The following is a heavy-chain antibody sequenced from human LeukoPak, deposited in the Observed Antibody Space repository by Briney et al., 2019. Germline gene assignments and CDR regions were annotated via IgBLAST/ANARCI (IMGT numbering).Heavy chain of an antibody. V-gene: IGHV3-33*01. Sequence: GGSLRPSCVASGFTFSSNGMHWVRQAPGKGLEWVAIIWYDGSNKYYADSVKGRFTISRDNSKNTLYLQMNSLRAEDTAVYYCARAVYDISLDYWGLGTLVTVSS. J-gene: IGHJ4*02. D-gene: IGHD3-9*01. CDR3: ARAVYDISLDY. CDR2: IWYDGSNK. CDR1: GFTFSSNG.